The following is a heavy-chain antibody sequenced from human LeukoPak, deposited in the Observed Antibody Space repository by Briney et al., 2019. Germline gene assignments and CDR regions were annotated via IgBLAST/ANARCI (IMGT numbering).Heavy chain of an antibody. Sequence: GASVKVSCKASGYTFTSYYMHWVRQAPGQGLEWMGIINPSGGSTSYAQKFQGRVTMTRDTSTSTVYMELSSLRSEDTAVYYCARDVYYDSSGYYSLLFDYWGRGTLVTVSS. CDR2: INPSGGST. CDR1: GYTFTSYY. V-gene: IGHV1-46*01. CDR3: ARDVYYDSSGYYSLLFDY. D-gene: IGHD3-22*01. J-gene: IGHJ4*02.